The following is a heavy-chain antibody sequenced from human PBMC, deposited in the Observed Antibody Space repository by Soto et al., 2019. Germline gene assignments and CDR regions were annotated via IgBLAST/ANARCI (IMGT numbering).Heavy chain of an antibody. D-gene: IGHD2-2*01. CDR2: ISGSGSST. V-gene: IGHV3-23*01. CDR1: GFTFSSYA. Sequence: EVQLLESGGGLVHPGGSLRLSCAVSGFTFSSYAMNWVRQAPGKGLEWVSAISGSGSSTYYADSVKGRFTISRDNSKNTLYLQMNSLRADDTAVYYCAKGRGLGTSVQAATPSDYWGQGTLVTVSS. J-gene: IGHJ4*02. CDR3: AKGRGLGTSVQAATPSDY.